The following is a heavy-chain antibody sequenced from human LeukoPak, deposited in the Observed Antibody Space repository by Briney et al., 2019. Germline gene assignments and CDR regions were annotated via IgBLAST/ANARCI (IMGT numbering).Heavy chain of an antibody. CDR3: ARRLTQYDCFDP. J-gene: IGHJ5*02. CDR2: TYYRSTWYN. CDR1: RDSVSSNSVT. Sequence: PSQTLSLTCAISRDSVSSNSVTWNWIRQSPSRGLEWLGRTYYRSTWYNDYAVSVRGRITVNPDTSKNQFSLHLNSVTPEDTAVYYCARRLTQYDCFDPWGQGILVTVSS. V-gene: IGHV6-1*01. D-gene: IGHD2-2*01.